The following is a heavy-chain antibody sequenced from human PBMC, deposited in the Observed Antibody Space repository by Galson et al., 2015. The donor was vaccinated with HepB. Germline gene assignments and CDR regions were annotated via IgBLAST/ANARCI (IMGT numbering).Heavy chain of an antibody. D-gene: IGHD3-9*01. CDR2: IRSKTDGGTT. V-gene: IGHV3-15*01. CDR1: GFTFSIAW. Sequence: GSLRLSCAASGFTFSIAWMSWVRQAPGKGLEWVARIRSKTDGGTTDYAAPVKGRFTISRDDSSSTLYLQMDSLKTEDTGLYYCLDLTGYYDKFLYWGRGTLVTVSS. J-gene: IGHJ4*02. CDR3: LDLTGYYDKFLY.